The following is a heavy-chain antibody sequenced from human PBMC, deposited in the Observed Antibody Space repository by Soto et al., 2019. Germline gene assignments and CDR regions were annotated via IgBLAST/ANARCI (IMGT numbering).Heavy chain of an antibody. J-gene: IGHJ4*02. CDR1: GFTFSSYA. V-gene: IGHV3-23*01. Sequence: EVQLLESGGGLVQPGGSLRLSCAASGFTFSSYAMSWVRQAPGKGLEWVSVLNDRGDTTYYTDSVKGRFTISRDNSKSTLYLQMNSLRADDTAVYYFAKDDTRTNGWYHFDYWGQGALVTVSS. D-gene: IGHD6-19*01. CDR2: LNDRGDTT. CDR3: AKDDTRTNGWYHFDY.